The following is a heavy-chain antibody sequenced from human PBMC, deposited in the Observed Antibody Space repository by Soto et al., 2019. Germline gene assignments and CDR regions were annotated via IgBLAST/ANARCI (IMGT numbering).Heavy chain of an antibody. CDR1: GFTFSSYW. CDR2: IDSDGTGT. D-gene: IGHD2-15*01. CDR3: TRVPLVVVVDATRTNWFDS. J-gene: IGHJ5*01. Sequence: EVQLVESGGGFVQPGGSLRLSCAASGFTFSSYWMNWVRYSPGKGLMWVSRIDSDGTGTTYADSVKGRFTISRDNAKNTLYLQMNRLRAEDTAVYYCTRVPLVVVVDATRTNWFDSWGQGTLVTVSS. V-gene: IGHV3-74*01.